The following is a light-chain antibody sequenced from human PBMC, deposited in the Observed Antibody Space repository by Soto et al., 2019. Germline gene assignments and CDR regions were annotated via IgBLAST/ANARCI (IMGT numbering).Light chain of an antibody. J-gene: IGLJ3*02. CDR2: EVS. V-gene: IGLV2-8*01. Sequence: QSALTQPPSASGSPGQSVAISCTGTSSDVGGYNYVSWYRQHPGKAPKLMIYEVSKRPSGVPDRFSGSKSGNTASLTVSGLQAEDEAHYYCSSYAGSRVFGGGTKVTVL. CDR1: SSDVGGYNY. CDR3: SSYAGSRV.